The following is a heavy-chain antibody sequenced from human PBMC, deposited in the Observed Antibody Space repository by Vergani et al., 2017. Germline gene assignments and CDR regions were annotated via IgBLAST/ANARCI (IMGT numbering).Heavy chain of an antibody. CDR1: GFTFSSYA. CDR2: ISYDGSNK. CDR3: ARDGYSSGWYNRWYFDL. D-gene: IGHD6-19*01. Sequence: QVQLVESGGGVVQPGRSLRLSCAASGFTFSSYAMHWVRKAPGKGLEWVAVISYDGSNKYYADSVKGRFTISRDNSKNTLYLQMNSLRAEDTAVYYCARDGYSSGWYNRWYFDLWGRGTLVTVSS. J-gene: IGHJ2*01. V-gene: IGHV3-30-3*01.